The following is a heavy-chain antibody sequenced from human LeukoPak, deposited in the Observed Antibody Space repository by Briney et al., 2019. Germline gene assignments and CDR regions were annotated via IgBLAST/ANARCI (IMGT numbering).Heavy chain of an antibody. D-gene: IGHD1-14*01. CDR2: INHSGST. CDR1: GGSFSGYY. Sequence: SETLSLTCAVYGGSFSGYYWSWIRQPPGKGLEWIGEINHSGSTNYNPSLKSRVTKSVDTSKNQFSLKLSSVTAADTAVYYCARGALKPFDYWGQGTLVTVSS. V-gene: IGHV4-34*01. J-gene: IGHJ4*02. CDR3: ARGALKPFDY.